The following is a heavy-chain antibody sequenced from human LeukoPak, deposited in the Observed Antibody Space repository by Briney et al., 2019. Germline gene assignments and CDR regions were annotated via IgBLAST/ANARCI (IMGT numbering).Heavy chain of an antibody. CDR1: GFTFSITY. Sequence: GESLRLSCTASGFTFSITYMAWVRQAPGKGLEWASVIYGGGDAYYADSVKGRFTIARDNSKKTVSLQMNNLRVDDTAVYYCARVQFQWFDPWGPGTLVTVSS. D-gene: IGHD6-19*01. CDR2: IYGGGDA. J-gene: IGHJ5*02. CDR3: ARVQFQWFDP. V-gene: IGHV3-66*01.